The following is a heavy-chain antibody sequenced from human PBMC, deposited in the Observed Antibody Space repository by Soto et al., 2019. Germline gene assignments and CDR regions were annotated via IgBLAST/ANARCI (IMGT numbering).Heavy chain of an antibody. CDR2: INHSGST. V-gene: IGHV4-34*01. D-gene: IGHD3-10*01. CDR1: GGAFSGSC. J-gene: IGHJ3*02. Sequence: SETLSLTCGGCGGAFSGSCWSWIRRPPGNGLEWIGEINHSGSTNYNPSLKSRVTISVDTSKNQFSLKLSSVTPADTAVYYRERGAYYSGSGNLFRAAGAFDIWGQGTMVTV. CDR3: ERGAYYSGSGNLFRAAGAFDI.